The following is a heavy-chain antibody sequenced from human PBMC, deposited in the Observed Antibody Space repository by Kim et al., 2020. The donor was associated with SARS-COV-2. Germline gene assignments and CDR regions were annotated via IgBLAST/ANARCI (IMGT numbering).Heavy chain of an antibody. CDR1: GFPLRNYA. CDR3: AKARGKSPYYNYGTDV. Sequence: GGSLRLSCAASGFPLRNYAINWVRQAPGTGLEWVSAVSGSGDGTYYADSVKGRFTISRDNSKNMVYLQMNSLRAEDTAVYYCAKARGKSPYYNYGTDVWGQGTTVTVSS. CDR2: VSGSGDGT. D-gene: IGHD6-13*01. J-gene: IGHJ6*02. V-gene: IGHV3-23*01.